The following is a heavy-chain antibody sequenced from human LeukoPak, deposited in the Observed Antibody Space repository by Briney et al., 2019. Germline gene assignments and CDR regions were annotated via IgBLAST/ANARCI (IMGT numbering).Heavy chain of an antibody. V-gene: IGHV4-38-2*02. CDR1: GYSISSGYY. D-gene: IGHD1-26*01. Sequence: PSETLSLTCTVSGYSISSGYYWGWIRQPPGKGLEWIGSIYHSGSTYYNPSLKSRVTISVDTSKNQFSLKLSSVTAADTAVYYCARAAIVGATGIDYWGQGILVTVSS. CDR3: ARAAIVGATGIDY. J-gene: IGHJ4*02. CDR2: IYHSGST.